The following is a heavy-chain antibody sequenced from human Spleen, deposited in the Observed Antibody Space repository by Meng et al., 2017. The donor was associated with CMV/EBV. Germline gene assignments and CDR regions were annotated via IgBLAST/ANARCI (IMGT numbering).Heavy chain of an antibody. CDR2: INPNSGDT. CDR1: GNAFSDYD. J-gene: IGHJ4*02. Sequence: SGNAFSDYDKHWVRQAPGEGLEWMGCINPNSGDTEYVEKFQDRVTMTRDTSISTGYMELSRLRSDDTAVYYCARLVVATIQSDGDYWGQGTLVTVSS. D-gene: IGHD5-12*01. V-gene: IGHV1-2*02. CDR3: ARLVVATIQSDGDY.